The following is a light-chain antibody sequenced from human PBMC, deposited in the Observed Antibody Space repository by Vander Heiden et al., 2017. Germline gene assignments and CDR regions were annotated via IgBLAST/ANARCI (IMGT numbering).Light chain of an antibody. Sequence: EIVLTQSPGPLSFSPGESATLSCRASQSVSSSYLAWYQQKPGQAPRLLIYGASSRATGIPDRFSGSGSGTDFTLTISRLEPEDFAVYYCQQYGSSPSITFGQGTRLEIK. CDR2: GAS. V-gene: IGKV3-20*01. CDR1: QSVSSSY. J-gene: IGKJ5*01. CDR3: QQYGSSPSIT.